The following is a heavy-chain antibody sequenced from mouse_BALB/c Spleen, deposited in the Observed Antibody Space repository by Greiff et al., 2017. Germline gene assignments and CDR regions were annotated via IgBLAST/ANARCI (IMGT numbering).Heavy chain of an antibody. CDR1: GYTFTDYN. V-gene: IGHV1S29*02. J-gene: IGHJ2*01. CDR2: IYPYNGGT. D-gene: IGHD2-1*01. Sequence: EVQLQQSGPELVKPGASVKISCKASGYTFTDYNMHWVKQSHGKSLEWIGYIYPYNGGTGYNQKFKSKATLTVDNSSSTAYMELRSLTSEDSAVYYCARVGNYLSFDYWGQGTTLTVSS. CDR3: ARVGNYLSFDY.